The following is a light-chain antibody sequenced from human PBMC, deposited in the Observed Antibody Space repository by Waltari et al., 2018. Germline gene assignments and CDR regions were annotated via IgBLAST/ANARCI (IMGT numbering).Light chain of an antibody. Sequence: QSALTQPRSVSGSPGQSINISCTGTNRDVGAFNYVSCYQHHPGKAPKLIIYDVTTRPSGVPDRFSGSKSGNTASLTISGLQAEDEATYYCSSYTGSYSFVIFGGGTDMTVL. CDR1: NRDVGAFNY. CDR3: SSYTGSYSFVI. V-gene: IGLV2-11*01. J-gene: IGLJ2*01. CDR2: DVT.